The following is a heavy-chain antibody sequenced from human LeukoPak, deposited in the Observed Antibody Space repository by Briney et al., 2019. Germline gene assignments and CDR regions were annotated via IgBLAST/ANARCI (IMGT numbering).Heavy chain of an antibody. V-gene: IGHV3-30*18. Sequence: GGSLRLSCAASGFTFSSYGMHWVRQAPGKGLEWVAVISYDGSNKYYADSVKGRFTISRDNSKNTLYLQMNSLRAEDTAVYYCAKGRWLQLLGYFDYWGQGTLVTVSS. CDR3: AKGRWLQLLGYFDY. D-gene: IGHD5-24*01. J-gene: IGHJ4*02. CDR2: ISYDGSNK. CDR1: GFTFSSYG.